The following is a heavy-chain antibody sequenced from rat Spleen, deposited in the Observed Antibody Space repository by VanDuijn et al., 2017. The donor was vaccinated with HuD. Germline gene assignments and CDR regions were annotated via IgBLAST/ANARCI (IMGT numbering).Heavy chain of an antibody. J-gene: IGHJ3*01. D-gene: IGHD4-3*01. CDR2: ISPSGVT. CDR1: GFTFSNFD. V-gene: IGHV5-25*01. Sequence: EVQLVESGGGLVQPGRSLKLSCAASGFTFSNFDMAWVRQAPTKGLEWVTSISPSGVTYYRDSVTGRFTVSRENTERTLYLLVDSLRSEDTATYYCVRQDTSGYSNWFAYWGQGTLVTVSS. CDR3: VRQDTSGYSNWFAY.